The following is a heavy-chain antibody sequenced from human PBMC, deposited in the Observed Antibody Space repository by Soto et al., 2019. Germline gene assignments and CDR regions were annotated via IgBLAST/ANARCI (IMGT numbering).Heavy chain of an antibody. J-gene: IGHJ6*02. CDR1: GCTFSSYA. V-gene: IGHV1-69*13. CDR3: ARDPIAARNCYCYGMDV. CDR2: IMPIFGTA. Sequence: SVTVSRKPSGCTFSSYAISRVRQAPGQALEWMGGIMPIFGTANYGQKFQGRVTIPADESTSTAYMELSSLRSEDTAVYYRARDPIAARNCYCYGMDVWGQGTTVTVSS. D-gene: IGHD6-6*01.